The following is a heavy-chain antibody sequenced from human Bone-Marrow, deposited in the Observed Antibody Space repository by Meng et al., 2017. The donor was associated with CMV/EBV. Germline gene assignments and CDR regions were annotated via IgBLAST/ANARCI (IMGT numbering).Heavy chain of an antibody. CDR2: IRYDGSNK. CDR1: GFTFSSYG. CDR3: ARDNVQVPGGYYYYGMDV. D-gene: IGHD6-6*01. J-gene: IGHJ6*01. Sequence: GESLKISCAASGFTFSSYGMHWVRQAPGKGLEWVAFIRYDGSNKYYADSVKGRFTISRDNSKNTLYLQMNSLRAEDTAVYYCARDNVQVPGGYYYYGMDVWGQGTTVTVYS. V-gene: IGHV3-30*02.